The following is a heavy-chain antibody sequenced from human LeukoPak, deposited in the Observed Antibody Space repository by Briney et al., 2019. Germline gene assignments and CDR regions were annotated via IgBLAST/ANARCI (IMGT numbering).Heavy chain of an antibody. CDR3: ASTQRGDYFDY. J-gene: IGHJ4*02. V-gene: IGHV3-23*01. Sequence: GGSLRLSCAASGFTLSSYAMSWVRQAPGKGLEWVSAISDSGNTYHADSVKGRFTISRDNSKNTLYLQMNSLRAEDTAVYYCASTQRGDYFDYWGQGTLVTVSS. D-gene: IGHD2-15*01. CDR2: ISDSGNT. CDR1: GFTLSSYA.